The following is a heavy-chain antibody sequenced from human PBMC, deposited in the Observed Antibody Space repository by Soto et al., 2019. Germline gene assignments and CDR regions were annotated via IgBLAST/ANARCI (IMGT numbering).Heavy chain of an antibody. CDR2: ISAYNGNT. V-gene: IGHV1-18*01. D-gene: IGHD3-10*01. CDR1: GYTFTSYG. CDR3: ARELAMVRGVIRYYYYYGMDV. J-gene: IGHJ6*02. Sequence: ASVKVSCKASGYTFTSYGISWVRQAPGQGLEWMGWISAYNGNTNYAQKLQGRVTMTTDTSTSTAYMELRSLRSDDTAVYYCARELAMVRGVIRYYYYYGMDVWGQGTTVTVSS.